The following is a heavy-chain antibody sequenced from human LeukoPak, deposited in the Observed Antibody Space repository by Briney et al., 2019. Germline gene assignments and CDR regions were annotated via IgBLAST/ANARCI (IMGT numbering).Heavy chain of an antibody. CDR1: GGSISSGSYY. D-gene: IGHD2-2*01. J-gene: IGHJ6*03. CDR2: IYTSGST. CDR3: ARDRIPAANYYYYMDV. V-gene: IGHV4-61*02. Sequence: SETLSLTCTVSGGSISSGSYYWSWIRQPAGKGLEWIGRIYTSGSTYYNPSLKSRVTISVDTSKNQFSLKLSSVTAADTAVYYCARDRIPAANYYYYMDVWGKGTTVTVSS.